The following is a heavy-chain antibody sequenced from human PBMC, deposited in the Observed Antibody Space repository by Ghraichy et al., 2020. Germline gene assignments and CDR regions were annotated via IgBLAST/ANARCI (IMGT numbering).Heavy chain of an antibody. D-gene: IGHD6-13*01. CDR3: ARPYKSSWYANYYYYAMDV. J-gene: IGHJ6*02. CDR1: AFTFNKYA. V-gene: IGHV3-30-3*01. Sequence: GGSLRLSCAASAFTFNKYAMHWVRQAPGKGLEWVALISYDGSNKHYSDSVKGRFTISRDNSKNTLDLQMNSLRADDTAVYYCARPYKSSWYANYYYYAMDVWGHGTTVTVSS. CDR2: ISYDGSNK.